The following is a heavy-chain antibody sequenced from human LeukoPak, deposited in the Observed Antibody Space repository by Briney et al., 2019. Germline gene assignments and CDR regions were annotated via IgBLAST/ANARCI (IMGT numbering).Heavy chain of an antibody. V-gene: IGHV4-34*01. CDR1: GGSFSGYY. Sequence: PSETLSLTCAVYGGSFSGYYWSWIRQPPGKGLEWIGEINHSGSTNYNPSLKSRVTISVDTSKNQFSLKLSSVTAADTAVYYCARGRIGGFGGFDYWGQGTLVTVSS. D-gene: IGHD3-10*01. J-gene: IGHJ4*02. CDR3: ARGRIGGFGGFDY. CDR2: INHSGST.